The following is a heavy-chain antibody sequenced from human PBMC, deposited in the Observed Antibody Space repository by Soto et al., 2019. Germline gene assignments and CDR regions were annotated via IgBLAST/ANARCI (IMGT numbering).Heavy chain of an antibody. D-gene: IGHD6-13*01. CDR3: ARPIAAAGMSYYYYYMDV. V-gene: IGHV4-39*01. Sequence: QLQLQKSGPGLVKPSETLSLTCTVSGGSISSSSYYWGWIRQPPGKGLEWIGSIYYSGSTYYNPSLKSRVTISVDTSKNQFSLKLSSVTAADTAVYYCARPIAAAGMSYYYYYMDVWGKGTTVTVSS. J-gene: IGHJ6*03. CDR1: GGSISSSSYY. CDR2: IYYSGST.